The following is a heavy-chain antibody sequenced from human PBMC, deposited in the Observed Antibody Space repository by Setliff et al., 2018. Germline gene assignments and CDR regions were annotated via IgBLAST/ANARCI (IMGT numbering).Heavy chain of an antibody. J-gene: IGHJ3*02. V-gene: IGHV3-30-3*01. CDR2: ISYDGSNK. CDR3: AKDLETIDGDAFDI. CDR1: GFTFSSYA. Sequence: GGSLRLSCAASGFTFSSYAMHWVRQAPGKGLEWVAVISYDGSNKYYADSVKGRFTISRDNAESTVYLQMNSLRAEDTAVYYCAKDLETIDGDAFDIWGQGTMVTVSS.